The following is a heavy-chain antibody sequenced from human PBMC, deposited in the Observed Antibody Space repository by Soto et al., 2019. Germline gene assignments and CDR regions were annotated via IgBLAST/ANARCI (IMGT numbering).Heavy chain of an antibody. CDR1: GYTFTSYG. V-gene: IGHV1-18*01. CDR2: ISAYNGNT. D-gene: IGHD3-10*01. Sequence: QVQLVQSGAEVKKPGASVKVSCKASGYTFTSYGISWVRQAPGQGLEWMGWISAYNGNTNYAQKRQGRVTMTTDTSTSTAYMELRRLRSDDTAVYYCARITMVRGVIITWDYWGQGTLVTVSS. J-gene: IGHJ4*02. CDR3: ARITMVRGVIITWDY.